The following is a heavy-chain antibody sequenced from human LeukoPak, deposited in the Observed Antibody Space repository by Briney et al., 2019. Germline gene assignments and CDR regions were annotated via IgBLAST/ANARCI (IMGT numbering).Heavy chain of an antibody. CDR3: ARIRGKYYFGMDV. J-gene: IGHJ6*02. CDR2: ISSSGSAI. V-gene: IGHV3-11*01. CDR1: GFTFSDYY. Sequence: GGSLRLSCAASGFTFSDYYMSWIRQAPGKGLEWVSYISSSGSAIYYADSVKGRFTISRDNAKNSLFLQMNSLRAEDTALYYCARIRGKYYFGMDVWGQGTTVTVSS.